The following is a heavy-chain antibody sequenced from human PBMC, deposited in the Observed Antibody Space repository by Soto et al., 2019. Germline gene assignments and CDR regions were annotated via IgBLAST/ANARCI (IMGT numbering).Heavy chain of an antibody. Sequence: ASVKVSCKAAGYTFTTYDISWGRQAPGQGLEWMGRISTYNGNTNYPQSLQGRLTMTTDTSTTTAYMELRSLRSDDTAVYYCARDPYHVLMVNAPNLYGMDVWGQGTTVTVSS. V-gene: IGHV1-18*01. CDR3: ARDPYHVLMVNAPNLYGMDV. J-gene: IGHJ6*02. CDR2: ISTYNGNT. D-gene: IGHD2-8*01. CDR1: GYTFTTYD.